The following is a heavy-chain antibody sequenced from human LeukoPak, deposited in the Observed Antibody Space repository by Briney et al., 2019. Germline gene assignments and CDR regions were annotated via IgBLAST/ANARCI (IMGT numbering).Heavy chain of an antibody. D-gene: IGHD2-15*01. J-gene: IGHJ3*02. Sequence: PGGSLRLSCAASGFTFSSYSMNWVRQAPGKGLEWVSSISSSGNYVYHADSMKGRFTISRDNAKTSLYLQMNSLRAEDTAVYYCARNSTVVAGTFDIWGQGTMVTVSS. CDR3: ARNSTVVAGTFDI. V-gene: IGHV3-21*01. CDR1: GFTFSSYS. CDR2: ISSSGNYV.